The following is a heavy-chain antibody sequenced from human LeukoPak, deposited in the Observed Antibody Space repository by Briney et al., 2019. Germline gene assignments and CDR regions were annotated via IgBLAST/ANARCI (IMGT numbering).Heavy chain of an antibody. V-gene: IGHV3-53*01. CDR2: IYTGGTT. J-gene: IGHJ4*02. Sequence: GGSLRLSCAASGFTVSSTYMSWVRQPAGKGLEWVSVIYTGGTTFYADSVKGRFTISRDNSKNTLYLQMNSLRADDTAVYYCTKLKGWYGEGYFDDWGQGTLVTVSS. D-gene: IGHD3-10*01. CDR3: TKLKGWYGEGYFDD. CDR1: GFTVSSTY.